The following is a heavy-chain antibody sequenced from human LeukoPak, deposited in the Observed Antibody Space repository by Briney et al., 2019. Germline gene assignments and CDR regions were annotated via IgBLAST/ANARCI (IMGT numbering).Heavy chain of an antibody. D-gene: IGHD6-13*01. J-gene: IGHJ4*02. CDR3: ARDIAAAGNEGYYFDY. CDR1: GYTFTTYY. CDR2: INPNSGGT. Sequence: ASVKVSCKASGYTFTTYYVHWVRQAPGQGLEWMGWINPNSGGTNYAQKFQGRVTMTRDTSISTAYMELSRLRSDDTAVYYCARDIAAAGNEGYYFDYWGQGTLVTVSS. V-gene: IGHV1-2*02.